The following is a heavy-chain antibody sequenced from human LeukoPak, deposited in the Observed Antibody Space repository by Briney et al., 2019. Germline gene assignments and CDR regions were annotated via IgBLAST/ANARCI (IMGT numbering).Heavy chain of an antibody. J-gene: IGHJ4*02. CDR2: IGSSGTNR. CDR1: EFPFSFYE. D-gene: IGHD6-19*01. CDR3: ALLAVASDFDY. Sequence: PGGSLRLSCAVSEFPFSFYEMNWVRQAPGKGLEWVSNIGSSGTNRYYADSVKGRFSISRDNAKSSLYLQMNSLRVGDTAVYYCALLAVASDFDYWGQGALVTVSS. V-gene: IGHV3-48*03.